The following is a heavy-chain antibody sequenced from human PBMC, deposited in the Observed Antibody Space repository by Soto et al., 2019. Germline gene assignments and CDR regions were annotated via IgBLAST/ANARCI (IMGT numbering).Heavy chain of an antibody. V-gene: IGHV3-33*01. CDR1: GFTFSSYG. CDR3: ARDSSQGVGEFFDY. D-gene: IGHD3-10*01. CDR2: IWYDGSNK. J-gene: IGHJ4*02. Sequence: QVQLVESGGGVVQPGRSLRLSCAASGFTFSSYGMHWVRQAPGKGLEWVAVIWYDGSNKYYADSVKGRFTISRDNSKNTLYLQMNSLRAEDTAVDYCARDSSQGVGEFFDYWGQGTLVTVSS.